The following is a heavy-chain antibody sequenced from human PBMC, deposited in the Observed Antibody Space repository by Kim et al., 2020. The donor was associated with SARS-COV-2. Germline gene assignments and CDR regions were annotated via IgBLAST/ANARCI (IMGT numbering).Heavy chain of an antibody. CDR3: ARVVPRPAGRDYYYYGMDV. CDR1: GGTFSSYA. D-gene: IGHD2-2*01. J-gene: IGHJ6*02. CDR2: IIPIFGTA. Sequence: SVKVSCKASGGTFSSYAISWVRQAPGQGLEWMGGIIPIFGTANYAQKFQGRVTITADESTSTAYMELSSLRSEDTAVYYCARVVPRPAGRDYYYYGMDVWGQGTTVTVSS. V-gene: IGHV1-69*13.